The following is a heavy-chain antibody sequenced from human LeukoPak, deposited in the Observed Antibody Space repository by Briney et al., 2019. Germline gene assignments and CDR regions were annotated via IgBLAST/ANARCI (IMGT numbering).Heavy chain of an antibody. Sequence: PGRSLRLSCAASGFTFDDYAMHWVRQAPGKGLEWVSGISWNSGSIGYADSVKGRFTISRDNARNSLYLQMNSRRAEDTALYYCAKDRRKGPAYHGIDVWGHGTTVTGSS. V-gene: IGHV3-9*01. CDR3: AKDRRKGPAYHGIDV. CDR2: ISWNSGSI. D-gene: IGHD2-2*01. CDR1: GFTFDDYA. J-gene: IGHJ6*02.